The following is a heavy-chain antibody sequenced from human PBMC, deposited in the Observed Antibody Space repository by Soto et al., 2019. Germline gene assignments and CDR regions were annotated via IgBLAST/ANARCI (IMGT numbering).Heavy chain of an antibody. Sequence: PGGSLRLSCAASGFTFSSYSMNWVRQAPGKGLEWVSSISSSSSYIYYADSVKGRFTISRDNAKNSLYLQMNSLRAEDTAVYYCARDTTLLDAFDIWGQGTMVTVSS. V-gene: IGHV3-21*01. J-gene: IGHJ3*02. CDR1: GFTFSSYS. D-gene: IGHD2-2*01. CDR3: ARDTTLLDAFDI. CDR2: ISSSSSYI.